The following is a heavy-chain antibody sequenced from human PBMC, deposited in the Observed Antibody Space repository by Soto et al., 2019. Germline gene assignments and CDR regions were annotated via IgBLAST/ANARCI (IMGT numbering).Heavy chain of an antibody. D-gene: IGHD2-2*01. J-gene: IGHJ6*03. V-gene: IGHV1-69*08. CDR1: GDTFTSHT. CDR3: ARDQYCSTSTWFGYMDV. CDR2: IIPMLGIT. Sequence: HVQLVQSGAEMKKPGSSVKVSCQASGDTFTSHTITWVRQAPGQGLEWVGRIIPMLGITDYAQRLQGRVISTADKSTSIAYMELRNLRSEDTALYYCARDQYCSTSTWFGYMDVWGGGTTVIVSS.